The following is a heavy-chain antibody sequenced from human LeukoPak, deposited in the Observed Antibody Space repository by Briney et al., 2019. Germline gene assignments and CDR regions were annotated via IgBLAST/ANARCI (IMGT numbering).Heavy chain of an antibody. D-gene: IGHD5-24*01. Sequence: SVRVSCKASGGTFSSYTISWVRQAPGQGLEWMGGIIPILGIANYAQKFQGRVTITADKSTSTAYMELSSLRSEDTAVYYCAREDGYNPGFDYWGQGTLVTVSS. CDR3: AREDGYNPGFDY. CDR2: IIPILGIA. J-gene: IGHJ4*02. V-gene: IGHV1-69*10. CDR1: GGTFSSYT.